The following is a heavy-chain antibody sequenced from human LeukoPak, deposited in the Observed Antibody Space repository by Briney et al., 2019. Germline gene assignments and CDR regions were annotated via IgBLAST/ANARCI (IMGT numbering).Heavy chain of an antibody. V-gene: IGHV3-48*01. J-gene: IGHJ4*02. D-gene: IGHD3-3*01. CDR1: GFTFSSYS. CDR2: ISSSSSTI. CDR3: ARELRFLEWLLRPPDY. Sequence: GGSLRLSCAASGFTFSSYSMNWVRQAPGKGLEWVSYISSSSSTIYYADSVKGRFTISRDNAKNSLYLQMNSLRAEDTAVYYCARELRFLEWLLRPPDYWGQGTLVTVSS.